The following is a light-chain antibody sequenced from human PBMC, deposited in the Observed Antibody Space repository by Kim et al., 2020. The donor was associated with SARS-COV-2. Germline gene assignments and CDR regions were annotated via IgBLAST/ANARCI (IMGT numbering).Light chain of an antibody. J-gene: IGLJ3*02. V-gene: IGLV3-19*01. CDR3: NSRDSSGNHHWV. CDR1: SLRSYY. CDR2: GKN. Sequence: SSELTQDPAVSVALGQTVRITCQGDSLRSYYASWYQQKPGQAPVLVIYGKNNRPSGIPDRFSGSSSGNTASLTITGAQAEDDADYYCNSRDSSGNHHWVFGGGTQLTVL.